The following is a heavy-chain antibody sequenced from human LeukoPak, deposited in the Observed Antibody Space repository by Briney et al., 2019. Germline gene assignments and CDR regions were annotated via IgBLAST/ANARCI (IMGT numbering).Heavy chain of an antibody. CDR3: ARGSAADYYFDY. CDR2: ISTSGSTI. V-gene: IGHV3-48*03. D-gene: IGHD6-13*01. Sequence: GGSLRLSCAASGFTFSSYEMSWVRQAPGKGLEWVSYISTSGSTIDYADSVKGRFTISRDNAENSLYLQVNSLRAEDTAVYYCARGSAADYYFDYWGQGTLVTVSS. CDR1: GFTFSSYE. J-gene: IGHJ4*02.